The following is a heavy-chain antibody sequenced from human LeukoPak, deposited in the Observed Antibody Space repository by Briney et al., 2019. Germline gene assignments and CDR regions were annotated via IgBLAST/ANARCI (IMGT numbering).Heavy chain of an antibody. Sequence: SETLSLTCTVSGGSISSSTYYWGWIRQPPGKGLEWIRTIYYSGNTYYNPSLESRVTISVDTSKNQFSLKLSSVTAADTAVYYCASNWSDFDYWGQGILVTVSS. CDR2: IYYSGNT. D-gene: IGHD1-1*01. J-gene: IGHJ4*02. CDR3: ASNWSDFDY. CDR1: GGSISSSTYY. V-gene: IGHV4-39*07.